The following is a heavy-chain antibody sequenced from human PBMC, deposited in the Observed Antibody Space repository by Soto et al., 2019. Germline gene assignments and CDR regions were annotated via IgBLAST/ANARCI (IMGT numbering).Heavy chain of an antibody. D-gene: IGHD2-2*01. V-gene: IGHV1-69*06. J-gene: IGHJ6*02. CDR2: IIPIFGTA. CDR3: ASGSSTSCPSGYYYYGMDV. CDR1: GGTFSSYA. Sequence: QVQLVQSGAEVKKPGSSVKVSCKASGGTFSSYAISWVRQAPGQGLEWMGGIIPIFGTANYAQKFQGRVTITADKSTSTAYMELSSLRSEDTAVYYCASGSSTSCPSGYYYYGMDVWGQGTTVTVSS.